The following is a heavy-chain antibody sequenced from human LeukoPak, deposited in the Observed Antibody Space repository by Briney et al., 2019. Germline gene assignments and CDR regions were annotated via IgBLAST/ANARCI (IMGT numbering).Heavy chain of an antibody. CDR3: AKDPSGYSSSWYYFDY. Sequence: SVKVSCKASGGTFSSYAISWVRQAPGQGLEWMGGIIPIFGTANYAQKFQGRVTITTDESTSTAYMELSSLRAEDTAVYYCAKDPSGYSSSWYYFDYWGQGTLVTVSS. D-gene: IGHD6-13*01. J-gene: IGHJ4*02. CDR2: IIPIFGTA. CDR1: GGTFSSYA. V-gene: IGHV1-69*05.